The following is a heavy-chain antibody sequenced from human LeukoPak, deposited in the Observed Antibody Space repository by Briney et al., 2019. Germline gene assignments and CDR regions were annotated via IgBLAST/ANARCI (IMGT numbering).Heavy chain of an antibody. Sequence: SETLSLTCAVYGGSFSGYYWSWIRQPPGKGLEWIGEINHSGSTNYNPSLKSRVTISVDTSKNQFSLKLSSVTAADTAVYYCARGQGVAARRAAFDIWGQGTMVTVSS. D-gene: IGHD6-6*01. CDR3: ARGQGVAARRAAFDI. CDR2: INHSGST. V-gene: IGHV4-34*01. CDR1: GGSFSGYY. J-gene: IGHJ3*02.